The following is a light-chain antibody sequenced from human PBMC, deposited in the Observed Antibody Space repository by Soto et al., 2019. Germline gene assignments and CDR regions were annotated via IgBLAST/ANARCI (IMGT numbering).Light chain of an antibody. CDR2: DNN. CDR3: GTWDSTLSGV. V-gene: IGLV1-51*01. CDR1: SSNIGNNY. J-gene: IGLJ1*01. Sequence: QSVLTQPPSVSAAPGQKVTISCSGSSSNIGNNYVSWYQHLPGAAPKLLIYDNNKRSSGMPDRFSGSKSGTSATLDITGLQTGDEADYYCGTWDSTLSGVFGTGTKLTVL.